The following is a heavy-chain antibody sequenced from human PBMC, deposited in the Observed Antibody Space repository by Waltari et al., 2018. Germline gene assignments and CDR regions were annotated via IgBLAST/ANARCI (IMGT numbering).Heavy chain of an antibody. Sequence: QVQLVESGGGVVQPGGSLRLSCAASGFTFSSYGMHWVRQAPGKGLEWVAFIRYDGSNKYYADYVKGRFTISRDNSKNTLYLQMNSLRAEDTAVYYCAKEGSRFLEWLPMSGGFDYWGQGTLVTVSS. CDR3: AKEGSRFLEWLPMSGGFDY. CDR1: GFTFSSYG. V-gene: IGHV3-30*02. CDR2: IRYDGSNK. J-gene: IGHJ4*02. D-gene: IGHD3-3*01.